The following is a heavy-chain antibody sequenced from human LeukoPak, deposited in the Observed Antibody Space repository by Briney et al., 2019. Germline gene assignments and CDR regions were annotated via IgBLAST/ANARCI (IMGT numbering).Heavy chain of an antibody. CDR3: ARSAIDAFDI. CDR1: GGSISSYY. V-gene: IGHV4-59*08. CDR2: IYNSGST. J-gene: IGHJ3*02. D-gene: IGHD6-25*01. Sequence: SETLSLTCTVSGGSISSYYWSWVRQPPGKGLEWIGYIYNSGSTNYNPSLKSRVSISVDKSKNQFSLKLSSVPAADTAVYYCARSAIDAFDIWGQGTMVTVSS.